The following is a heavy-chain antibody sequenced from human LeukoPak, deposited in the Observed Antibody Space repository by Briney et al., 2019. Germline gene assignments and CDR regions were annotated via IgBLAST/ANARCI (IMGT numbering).Heavy chain of an antibody. CDR2: ISSSSSYI. CDR1: GFTFSSYS. D-gene: IGHD6-19*01. CDR3: ARDQWLAPDY. Sequence: GGSLRLFCAASGFTFSSYSMNWVRQAPGKGLEWVSSISSSSSYIYYADSVKGRFTISRDNAKNSLYLQMNSLRAEDTAVYYCARDQWLAPDYWGQGTLVTVSS. J-gene: IGHJ4*02. V-gene: IGHV3-21*01.